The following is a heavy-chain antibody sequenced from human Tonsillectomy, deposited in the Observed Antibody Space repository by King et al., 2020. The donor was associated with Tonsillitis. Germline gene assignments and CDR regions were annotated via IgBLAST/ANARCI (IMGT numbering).Heavy chain of an antibody. CDR2: IWYDGSRK. D-gene: IGHD4-17*01. J-gene: IGHJ5*02. Sequence: QVQLVESGGGVVQPGRSLRLSCAASGFTFSLYGMHWVRQTAGKGLEWGAVIWYDGSRKYYADSVKGRFTISRDNSKNTVYLQMNSLRGDDTAVYYCAREVNDYGDYAGDWLDPWGQGTLVTVSS. CDR1: GFTFSLYG. CDR3: AREVNDYGDYAGDWLDP. V-gene: IGHV3-33*08.